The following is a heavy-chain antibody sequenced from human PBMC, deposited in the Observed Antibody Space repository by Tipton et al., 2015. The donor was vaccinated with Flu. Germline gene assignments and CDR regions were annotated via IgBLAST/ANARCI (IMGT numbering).Heavy chain of an antibody. CDR2: IYSSGST. CDR3: ARHTGDSVRGVIDY. V-gene: IGHV4-39*01. J-gene: IGHJ4*02. D-gene: IGHD3-10*02. Sequence: LRLSCNVSGGSISSSSDYWGWIRQPPGKGLEWIGTIYSSGSTYFNPSLRSRVTISVDTSKDQFSLRLRSVTAADTAVYYCARHTGDSVRGVIDYWGQGTLVTVSS. CDR1: GGSISSSSDY.